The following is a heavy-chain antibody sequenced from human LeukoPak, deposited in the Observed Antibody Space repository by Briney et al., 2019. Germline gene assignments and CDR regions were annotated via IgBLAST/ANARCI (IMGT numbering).Heavy chain of an antibody. Sequence: PSETLSLTCTVSGGSVSSGSYYWSWIRQPPGKGLEWIGYIYYSGSTNYNPSLKSRVTISVDTSKNQFSLKLSSVTAADTAVYYCARVQDTTSVYAFDIWGQGTMVNVSS. D-gene: IGHD2/OR15-2a*01. CDR1: GGSVSSGSYY. J-gene: IGHJ3*02. V-gene: IGHV4-61*01. CDR2: IYYSGST. CDR3: ARVQDTTSVYAFDI.